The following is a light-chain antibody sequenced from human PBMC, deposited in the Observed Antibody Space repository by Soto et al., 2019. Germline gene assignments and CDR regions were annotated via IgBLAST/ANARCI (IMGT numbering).Light chain of an antibody. V-gene: IGLV2-14*01. CDR3: ISYTSSSTVV. J-gene: IGLJ2*01. Sequence: QSVLTQPASVSGSPGQSITISCTGTSSDVGGYNYVSWYQQHPGKAPKLMIYDVSNRPSGVTNRFSGSKSGNTASLTISGLQAEDEDDYYCISYTSSSTVVFGGGTKLTVL. CDR2: DVS. CDR1: SSDVGGYNY.